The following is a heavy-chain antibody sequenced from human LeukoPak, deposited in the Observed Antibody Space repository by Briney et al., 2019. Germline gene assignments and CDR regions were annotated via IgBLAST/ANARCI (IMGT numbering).Heavy chain of an antibody. CDR2: ISGSGGGT. V-gene: IGHV3-23*01. J-gene: IGHJ4*02. Sequence: GGSLRLSCAASGFTFSSYAMSGVRQAPGRGLEGGSTISGSGGGTYYADSVKGRFTISRDNSKNTLFLQVRSLRTEDTAVYYCARSPYGDHATAFDYWGQGTLVTVSS. D-gene: IGHD2-21*02. CDR1: GFTFSSYA. CDR3: ARSPYGDHATAFDY.